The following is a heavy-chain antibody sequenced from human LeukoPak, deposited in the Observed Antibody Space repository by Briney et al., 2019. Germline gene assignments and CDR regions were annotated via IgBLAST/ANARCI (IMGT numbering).Heavy chain of an antibody. D-gene: IGHD3-22*01. J-gene: IGHJ4*02. Sequence: GGSVRLSCAASGFTFSSYWMSGVRQAPGKGLEGVANIKQDGSEKYFVDSVKGRFTISRDNAKNSLYLQMNSLRAEDTAVYYCARGELSSGYYYDYWGQGTLVTVSS. V-gene: IGHV3-7*03. CDR3: ARGELSSGYYYDY. CDR1: GFTFSSYW. CDR2: IKQDGSEK.